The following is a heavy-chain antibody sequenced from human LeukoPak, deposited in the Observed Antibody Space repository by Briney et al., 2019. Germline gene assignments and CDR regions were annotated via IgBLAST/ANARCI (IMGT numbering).Heavy chain of an antibody. CDR2: IWYDGSNK. J-gene: IGHJ5*02. CDR1: GFTFSSYG. V-gene: IGHV3-33*01. CDR3: ARDAPGPHGPVAGHNWFDP. Sequence: GGSLRLSCAASGFTFSSYGMHWVRQAPGKGLEWVAVIWYDGSNKYYADSVKGRFTISRDNSKNTLYLQMNSLRAEDTAVYYCARDAPGPHGPVAGHNWFDPWGQGTLVTVFS. D-gene: IGHD6-19*01.